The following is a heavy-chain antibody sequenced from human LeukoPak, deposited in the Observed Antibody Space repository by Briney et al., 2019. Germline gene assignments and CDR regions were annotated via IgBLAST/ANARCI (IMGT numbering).Heavy chain of an antibody. J-gene: IGHJ6*02. Sequence: GGSLRLSCAASGFTFSSYGMHWVRQAPGKGLEWVAVIWYDGSNKYYADSVKGRFTISRDNSKNTLYLQMNSLRAEDTAVYYCACYGIHDGTYYYYGMDVWGQGTTVTVSS. CDR2: IWYDGSNK. D-gene: IGHD2-2*01. V-gene: IGHV3-33*01. CDR1: GFTFSSYG. CDR3: ACYGIHDGTYYYYGMDV.